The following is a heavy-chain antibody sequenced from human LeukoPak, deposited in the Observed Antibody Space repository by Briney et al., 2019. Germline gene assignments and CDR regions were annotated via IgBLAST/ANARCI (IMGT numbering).Heavy chain of an antibody. Sequence: GGSLKISCKGSGSRFTSYWIGWVRQMPGKGLEWMGIIYPGDSDTRYSPSSQGQVTISADKSISTAYLQWSSLKASDSAMYYCARRGKGYYGSGSYYNYYFDYWGQGTLVTVSS. J-gene: IGHJ4*02. V-gene: IGHV5-51*01. CDR3: ARRGKGYYGSGSYYNYYFDY. CDR1: GSRFTSYW. CDR2: IYPGDSDT. D-gene: IGHD3-10*01.